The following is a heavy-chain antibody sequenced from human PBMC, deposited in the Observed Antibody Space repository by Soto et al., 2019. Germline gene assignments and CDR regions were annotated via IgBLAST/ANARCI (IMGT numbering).Heavy chain of an antibody. CDR2: IDPSDSYV. D-gene: IGHD2-2*01. V-gene: IGHV5-10-1*01. CDR3: PSRPSSSFYYFDF. Sequence: PGESVTVSCKASGYSFTAYWITWVRQMPGKGLEWMATIDPSDSYVDYSPSFRGHVTFSVDRYITTGYLQWNRLKASDSAMYFCPSRPSSSFYYFDFLGQGPLVTASS. J-gene: IGHJ4*02. CDR1: GYSFTAYW.